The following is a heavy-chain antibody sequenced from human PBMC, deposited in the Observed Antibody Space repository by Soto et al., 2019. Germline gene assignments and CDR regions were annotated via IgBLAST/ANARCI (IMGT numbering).Heavy chain of an antibody. CDR3: ATADTIDAFDI. CDR1: GYTLTELS. CDR2: FDPEDGET. D-gene: IGHD3-10*01. J-gene: IGHJ3*02. Sequence: AASVNVSCKVSGYTLTELSMHWVRQAPGKGLEWMGGFDPEDGETIYAQKFQGRVTMTEDTSTDTAYMELSSLRSEDTAVYYCATADTIDAFDIWGQGTMVTVSS. V-gene: IGHV1-24*01.